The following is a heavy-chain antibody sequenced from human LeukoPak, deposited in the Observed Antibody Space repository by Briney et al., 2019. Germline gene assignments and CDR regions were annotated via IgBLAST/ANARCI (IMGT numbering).Heavy chain of an antibody. Sequence: GGSLRLSCAASGFTVSSNFMNWVRQAPGKGLEWVSIIYSGGSTSYADSVKGRFTISRDNSKNTLYLQMNSLRAEDTAVYYCARDYGGVDYWGQGTLVTVSS. CDR3: ARDYGGVDY. J-gene: IGHJ4*02. CDR2: IYSGGST. D-gene: IGHD4-23*01. CDR1: GFTVSSNF. V-gene: IGHV3-53*01.